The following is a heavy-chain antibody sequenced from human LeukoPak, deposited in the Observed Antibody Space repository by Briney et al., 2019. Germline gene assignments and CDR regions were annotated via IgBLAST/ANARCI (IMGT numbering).Heavy chain of an antibody. J-gene: IGHJ3*02. CDR3: AKRGLGDREAFDI. CDR2: ISGSGGST. CDR1: GFTFDDYA. V-gene: IGHV3-23*01. Sequence: GGSLRLSCAASGFTFDDYAMHWVRQAPGKGLEWVSAISGSGGSTYYADSVKGRFTISRDNSKNTLYLQMNSLRAEDTAVYYCAKRGLGDREAFDIWGQGTMVTVSS. D-gene: IGHD2-21*02.